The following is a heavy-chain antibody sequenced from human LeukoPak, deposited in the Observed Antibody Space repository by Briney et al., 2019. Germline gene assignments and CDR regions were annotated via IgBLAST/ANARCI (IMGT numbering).Heavy chain of an antibody. CDR2: ISAYNGNT. CDR1: GYTFTSYG. J-gene: IGHJ4*02. D-gene: IGHD3-22*01. V-gene: IGHV1-18*01. CDR3: ARDLEEMYYYDSSGPFDY. Sequence: SVRVSCKASGYTFTSYGISWVRQAPGQGLEWMGWISAYNGNTNYAQKLQGRVTMTTDTSTSTAYMELRSLRSDDTAVYYCARDLEEMYYYDSSGPFDYWGQGTLVTVSS.